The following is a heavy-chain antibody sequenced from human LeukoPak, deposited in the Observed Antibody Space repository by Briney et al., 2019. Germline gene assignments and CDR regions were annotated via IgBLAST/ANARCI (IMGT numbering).Heavy chain of an antibody. CDR3: ARDPSAFDY. V-gene: IGHV3-21*01. Sequence: GGSLGLSCAASGFTFSSYSMNWVRQAPGKGLEWVSSISSSSSYIYYADSVKGRFTISRDNAKNSLYLQMNSLGAEDTAVYYCARDPSAFDYWGQGTLVTVSS. CDR2: ISSSSSYI. CDR1: GFTFSSYS. J-gene: IGHJ4*02.